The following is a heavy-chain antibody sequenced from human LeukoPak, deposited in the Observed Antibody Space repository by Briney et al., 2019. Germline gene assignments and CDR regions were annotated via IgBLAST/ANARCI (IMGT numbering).Heavy chain of an antibody. D-gene: IGHD3-22*01. V-gene: IGHV3-23*01. CDR1: GFTFSSYA. CDR3: AKDPGRYYDSSGYPI. CDR2: ISGSGGST. Sequence: GGSLRLSCAASGFTFSSYAMSWVRQAPGKGLELVSAISGSGGSTYYADSVKGRFTISRDNSKNTLYLQMNSLRAEDTAVYYCAKDPGRYYDSSGYPIWGQGTLVTVSS. J-gene: IGHJ4*02.